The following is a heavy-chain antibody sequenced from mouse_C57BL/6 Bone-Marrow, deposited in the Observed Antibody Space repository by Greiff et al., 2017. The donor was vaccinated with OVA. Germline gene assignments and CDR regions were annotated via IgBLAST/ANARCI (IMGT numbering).Heavy chain of an antibody. Sequence: EVQLQQSGTVLARPGASVKMSCKTSGYTFTSYWMHWVKQRPGQGLEWIGAIYPGNSDTSYNQKFKGKAKLTAVTSASTAYMELSSLTNEDSAVYYCANYYGSSWFAYWGQGTLVTVSA. CDR1: GYTFTSYW. J-gene: IGHJ3*01. D-gene: IGHD1-1*01. CDR3: ANYYGSSWFAY. CDR2: IYPGNSDT. V-gene: IGHV1-5*01.